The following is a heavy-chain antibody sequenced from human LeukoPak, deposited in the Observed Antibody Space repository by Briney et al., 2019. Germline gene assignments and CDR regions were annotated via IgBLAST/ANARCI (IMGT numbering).Heavy chain of an antibody. V-gene: IGHV4-34*01. CDR3: ARGSNSVAY. CDR2: INHDGTT. J-gene: IGHJ4*02. CDR1: GGSFSDPY. Sequence: PSETLSLTCAVYGGSFSDPYWSWIRQPPGEGLEWIGEINHDGTTNYSPSLKSRITILVDTSKNQFSLNLSSVTAADTAVYFCARGSNSVAYWGQGTLVTVSS. D-gene: IGHD4-23*01.